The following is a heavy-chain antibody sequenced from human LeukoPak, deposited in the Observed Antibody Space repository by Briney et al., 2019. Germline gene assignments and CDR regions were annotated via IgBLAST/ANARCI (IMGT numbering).Heavy chain of an antibody. Sequence: ASVKVSCKASGYTFTSYGISWVRQAPGQGLEWMGWISAYNGNTNFAQKLQGRVTMTTDTSTSTAYMDLRSLRSDDTAVYYCARDQAATNTQVRFCLDWGQGALVTVSS. CDR3: ARDQAATNTQVRFCLD. CDR1: GYTFTSYG. J-gene: IGHJ4*02. V-gene: IGHV1-18*01. D-gene: IGHD3-9*01. CDR2: ISAYNGNT.